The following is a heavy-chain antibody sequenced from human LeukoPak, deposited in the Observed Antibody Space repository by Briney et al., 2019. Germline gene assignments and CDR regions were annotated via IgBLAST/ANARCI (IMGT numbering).Heavy chain of an antibody. D-gene: IGHD3-9*01. V-gene: IGHV3-7*03. Sequence: GGSLRLSCGASGFTFSSYWMSWVRQARGKGREWVANIKTDGSEKYYVDSVKGRFTISRDNAKNSLYLQMNSLRAEDTAVYYCARGYTGYFPWGQGTLVIVSS. CDR1: GFTFSSYW. CDR2: IKTDGSEK. J-gene: IGHJ5*02. CDR3: ARGYTGYFP.